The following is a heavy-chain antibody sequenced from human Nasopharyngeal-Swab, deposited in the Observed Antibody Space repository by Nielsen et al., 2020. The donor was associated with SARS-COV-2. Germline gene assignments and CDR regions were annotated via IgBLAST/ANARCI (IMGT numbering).Heavy chain of an antibody. V-gene: IGHV3-21*01. J-gene: IGHJ1*01. CDR1: GFTFSSYS. CDR3: ARAASCSTNCYEYFQH. CDR2: ISSSSSYI. D-gene: IGHD2-2*01. Sequence: GESLKISCAASGFTFSSYSMNWVRQAPGKGLEWVSSISSSSSYIYYADSVKGRFTISRDNAKNSLYLQMNSLRAEDTAVYYCARAASCSTNCYEYFQHWGQGTLVTVSS.